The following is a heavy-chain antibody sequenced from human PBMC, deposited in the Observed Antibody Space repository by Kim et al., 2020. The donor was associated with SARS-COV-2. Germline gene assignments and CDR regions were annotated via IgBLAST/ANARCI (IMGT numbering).Heavy chain of an antibody. Sequence: ADSVKGRFTISRDNSKNTLYLQMNSLRAEDTAVYYCAKDVQQWLVQGLSDYWGQGTLVTVSS. D-gene: IGHD6-19*01. J-gene: IGHJ4*02. CDR3: AKDVQQWLVQGLSDY. V-gene: IGHV3-23*01.